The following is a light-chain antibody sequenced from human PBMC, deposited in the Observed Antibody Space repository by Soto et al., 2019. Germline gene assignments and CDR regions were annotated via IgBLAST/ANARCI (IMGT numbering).Light chain of an antibody. V-gene: IGLV1-44*01. Sequence: QSVLTQPPSASGTPGQRVTISCSGSSSNIGTDGVSWFQQLPGTAPKLLIYSYNQRPSGVPDRFSGSKSGTSASLAISGLQSGDEALYYCAVWDVSLKAWLFGGGTKLTVL. J-gene: IGLJ3*02. CDR2: SYN. CDR3: AVWDVSLKAWL. CDR1: SSNIGTDG.